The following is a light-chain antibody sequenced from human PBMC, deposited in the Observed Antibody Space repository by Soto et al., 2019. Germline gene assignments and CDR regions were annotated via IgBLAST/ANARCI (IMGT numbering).Light chain of an antibody. V-gene: IGLV2-14*01. CDR1: SSDVGGYKY. Sequence: QSALTQPASVSGSPGQSITISCSGTSSDVGGYKYVSWYQQHPGKAPKLMIYEVSNRPSGVSNRFSGSKSVNTASLTISGLQAEDEADYYCGSYSSSNTLGVFGGGTKLTVL. CDR3: GSYSSSNTLGV. J-gene: IGLJ2*01. CDR2: EVS.